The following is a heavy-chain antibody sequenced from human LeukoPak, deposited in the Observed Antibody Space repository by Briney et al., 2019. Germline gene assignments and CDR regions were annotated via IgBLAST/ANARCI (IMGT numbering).Heavy chain of an antibody. CDR3: AIGWTGTMVRGGIKGVYYFDY. CDR2: INHSGST. D-gene: IGHD3-10*01. CDR1: GGALSGYY. J-gene: IGHJ4*02. V-gene: IGHV4-34*01. Sequence: SETPSLTCAVYGGALSGYYWSWIRQPPGKGLEWIGEINHSGSTNYNPSLQSRVTLSADTSKNQFSLKPSSVTAADTAVYYCAIGWTGTMVRGGIKGVYYFDYWGQGTLVTVSS.